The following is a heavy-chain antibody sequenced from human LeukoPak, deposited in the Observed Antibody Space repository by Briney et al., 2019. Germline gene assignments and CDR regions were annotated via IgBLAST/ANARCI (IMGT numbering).Heavy chain of an antibody. J-gene: IGHJ6*03. D-gene: IGHD5-12*01. CDR1: GGSISSSSYY. Sequence: SETLSLTCTVSGGSISSSSYYWGWIRQPPGKGLEWIGSIYTSGSTYYNPSLKSRVTISADTSKNQFSLNVSSVTAADTAVYYCARATSSYFYYMDVWGKGTTVTISS. V-gene: IGHV4-39*07. CDR2: IYTSGST. CDR3: ARATSSYFYYMDV.